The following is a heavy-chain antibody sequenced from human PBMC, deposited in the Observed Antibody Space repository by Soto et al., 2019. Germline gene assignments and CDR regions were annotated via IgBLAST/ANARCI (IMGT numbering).Heavy chain of an antibody. CDR2: IWSDGTKK. V-gene: IGHV3-33*01. CDR1: GLTFRSYA. CDR3: AREYDSNGYPFDY. D-gene: IGHD4-4*01. Sequence: PGGSLRLSCAASGLTFRSYAMHWVRQAPGKGLDWVAVIWSDGTKKYNGDSVKGRFTISRDNSKNTLYLLMNSLRTEDTAVYYCAREYDSNGYPFDYWGQGTLVTVSS. J-gene: IGHJ4*02.